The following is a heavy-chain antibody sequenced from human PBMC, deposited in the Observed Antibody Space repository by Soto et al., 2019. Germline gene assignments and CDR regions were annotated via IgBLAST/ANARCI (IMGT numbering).Heavy chain of an antibody. J-gene: IGHJ4*02. V-gene: IGHV3-43*01. CDR1: GFTFDDYT. D-gene: IGHD6-19*01. Sequence: GGSLRLSCAASGFTFDDYTMHWVRQAPRKGLEWVSLISWDGGSTYYADSVKGRFTISRDNSKNSLYLQMNSLRTEDTGLYYCAKDEALRAVAGLGAYFDYWGQGTLVTVSS. CDR2: ISWDGGST. CDR3: AKDEALRAVAGLGAYFDY.